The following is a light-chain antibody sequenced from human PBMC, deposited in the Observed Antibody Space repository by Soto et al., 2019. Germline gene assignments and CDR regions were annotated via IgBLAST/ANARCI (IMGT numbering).Light chain of an antibody. J-gene: IGKJ4*01. Sequence: TVMTQSPAALSVSPGDIASLSCRASRSVGDNLAWYQVSPGQSPRLLIFDASTRAFGVPVRVTGSWSGTEFALTIASLQSDDIAAYYLQQYDDCPPLTCGGGTKV. CDR2: DAS. CDR3: QQYDDCPPLT. CDR1: RSVGDN. V-gene: IGKV3-15*01.